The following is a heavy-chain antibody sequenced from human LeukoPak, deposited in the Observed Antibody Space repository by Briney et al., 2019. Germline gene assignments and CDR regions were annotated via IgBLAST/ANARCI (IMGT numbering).Heavy chain of an antibody. D-gene: IGHD2-2*01. CDR1: GYTFIGHY. V-gene: IGHV1-2*02. J-gene: IGHJ5*02. CDR2: INPNSGGT. CDR3: AREYCSSTSCYLSKSYFDP. Sequence: ASVKVSCKASGYTFIGHYMHWVRQAHGQGLEWMGWINPNSGGTNYAQKFQGRVTMTRDTSISTAYMELSRLRSDDTAVYYCAREYCSSTSCYLSKSYFDPWGQGTLVTVSS.